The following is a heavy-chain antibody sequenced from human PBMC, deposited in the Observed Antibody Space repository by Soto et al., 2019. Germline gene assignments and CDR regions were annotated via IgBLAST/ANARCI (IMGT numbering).Heavy chain of an antibody. CDR2: IYYSGST. V-gene: IGHV4-59*11. D-gene: IGHD3-9*01. Sequence: PSETLSLTCTVSGGSISNHYWTWIRQPPGKGLEWIGYIYYSGSTNYNPSLKSRVTISVDTSKNQFSLKLSSVTAADTAVYYCARLLRYFDWLSGGGYYFDYWGQGTLVTVSS. J-gene: IGHJ4*02. CDR3: ARLLRYFDWLSGGGYYFDY. CDR1: GGSISNHY.